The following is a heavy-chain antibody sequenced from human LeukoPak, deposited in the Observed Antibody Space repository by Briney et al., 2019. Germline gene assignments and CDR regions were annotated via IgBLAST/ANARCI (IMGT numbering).Heavy chain of an antibody. CDR3: ATQRGSYLWGTDFDY. CDR2: INPNSGDT. J-gene: IGHJ4*02. Sequence: ASVKVSCKASGYTCTGYYMHGVRHAPGQGLEWMGGINPNSGDTKYAQKFQGRVTMTRDTSISTAYMELSRLRSDDTAVYYCATQRGSYLWGTDFDYWGQGTLVTVSS. V-gene: IGHV1-2*02. CDR1: GYTCTGYY. D-gene: IGHD3-16*01.